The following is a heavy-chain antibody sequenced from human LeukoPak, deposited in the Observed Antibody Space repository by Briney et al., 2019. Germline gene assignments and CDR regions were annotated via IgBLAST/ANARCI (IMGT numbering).Heavy chain of an antibody. D-gene: IGHD3-9*01. Sequence: GGSLRLSCAASGFTFSAHYMSWIRQAPGKGLEWVSYISIDGNTIYYADSVKGRFTISRDNSKNTLYLQMNSLRAEDTAVYYCAKDLVLRYFDWLLGYYFDYWGQGTLVTVSS. CDR3: AKDLVLRYFDWLLGYYFDY. CDR2: ISIDGNTI. V-gene: IGHV3-11*01. J-gene: IGHJ4*02. CDR1: GFTFSAHY.